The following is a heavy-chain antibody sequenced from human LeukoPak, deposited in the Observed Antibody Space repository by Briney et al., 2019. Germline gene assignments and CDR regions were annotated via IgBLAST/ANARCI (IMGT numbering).Heavy chain of an antibody. CDR2: IYYSGST. D-gene: IGHD3-22*01. Sequence: SETLSLTCTVSGGSISSYYWSWIRQPPGKGLEWIGYIYYSGSTNYNPSLKSRVPISVDTSKNQFSLKLSSVTAADTAVYYCAREVYDSSVFDYWGQGTLVTVSS. CDR1: GGSISSYY. J-gene: IGHJ4*02. CDR3: AREVYDSSVFDY. V-gene: IGHV4-59*01.